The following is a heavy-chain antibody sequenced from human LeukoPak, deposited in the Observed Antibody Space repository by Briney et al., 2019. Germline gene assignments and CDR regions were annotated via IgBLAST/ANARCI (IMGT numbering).Heavy chain of an antibody. CDR1: GFTFSRFA. J-gene: IGHJ3*02. CDR3: VPEGFDI. Sequence: GGSLRLSCAVPGFTFSRFAMNWVRQAPGKGLEWISIISGSGSSAYYADSVKGRFIISRDNFKNTVHLEMSSLRAEDTALYYCVPEGFDIWGQGTMVTVSS. V-gene: IGHV3-23*01. CDR2: ISGSGSSA.